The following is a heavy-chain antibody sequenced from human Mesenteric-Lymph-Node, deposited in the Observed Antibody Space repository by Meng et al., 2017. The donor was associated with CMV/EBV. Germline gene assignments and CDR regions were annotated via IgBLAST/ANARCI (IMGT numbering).Heavy chain of an antibody. V-gene: IGHV3-23*01. D-gene: IGHD5-24*01. CDR2: ISGSGCVT. CDR3: AKGQEMATNPPRIIDY. CDR1: GFTFNKYA. J-gene: IGHJ4*02. Sequence: GESLKISCAASGFTFNKYAVSWVRQAPGKGLEWVSGISGSGCVTFYADSVRGRFTISRDNSKNSLYLQMDSLRGEDTAVYYCAKGQEMATNPPRIIDYWGQGTLVTVSS.